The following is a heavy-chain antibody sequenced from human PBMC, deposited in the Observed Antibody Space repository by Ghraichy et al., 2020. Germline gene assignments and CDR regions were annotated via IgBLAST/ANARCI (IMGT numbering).Heavy chain of an antibody. Sequence: ASVKVSCKASGYTFTSYGFSWVRQAPGQGLEWMGWISAHSGDSEYLQKFQGRVNMTIDTTTSTAYMELRSLQSDDTAVYYCAREAQGVRFWGSDYWGQGTLVTVSS. D-gene: IGHD3-3*01. V-gene: IGHV1-18*01. CDR3: AREAQGVRFWGSDY. CDR2: ISAHSGDS. CDR1: GYTFTSYG. J-gene: IGHJ4*02.